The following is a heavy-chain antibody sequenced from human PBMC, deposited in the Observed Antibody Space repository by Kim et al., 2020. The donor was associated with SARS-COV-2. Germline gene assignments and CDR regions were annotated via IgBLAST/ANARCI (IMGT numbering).Heavy chain of an antibody. V-gene: IGHV4-31*03. CDR2: IYYSGAP. J-gene: IGHJ3*02. CDR1: GASITSANYY. Sequence: SETLSLTCTVSGASITSANYYWGWIRQQPGKGLEFIGYIYYSGAPYYSPSLNSRVTISRDTSTNTFSLRRTSVTAADTAVYYCAREIDVVGDSDAFDIWGQGTVVTVSS. CDR3: AREIDVVGDSDAFDI. D-gene: IGHD2-2*01.